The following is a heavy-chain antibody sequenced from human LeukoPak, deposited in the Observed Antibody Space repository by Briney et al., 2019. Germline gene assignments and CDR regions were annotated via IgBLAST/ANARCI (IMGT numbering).Heavy chain of an antibody. J-gene: IGHJ4*02. CDR3: ARWGSSYLYFDY. CDR2: ISWNSGSI. D-gene: IGHD6-13*01. CDR1: GFTFDDYA. Sequence: RPGGSLRLSCAASGFTFDDYAMHWVRQAPGKGLEWVSGISWNSGSIGYADSVKGRFTISRDNAKNSLYLQMNSLRAEDTALYYCARWGSSYLYFDYWGQGTLVTVSS. V-gene: IGHV3-9*01.